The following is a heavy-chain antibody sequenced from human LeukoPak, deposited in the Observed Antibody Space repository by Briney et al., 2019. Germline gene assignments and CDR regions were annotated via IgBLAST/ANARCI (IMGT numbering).Heavy chain of an antibody. D-gene: IGHD3-10*01. CDR3: ARELWPVPFDY. V-gene: IGHV4-38-2*02. CDR1: GYTINSGYY. Sequence: PSETLSLTCNVSGYTINSGYYWSWIRQSPGNGLEWIGETTQSGTTDYNPSLKNRVSVSVDTSKNQFSLKLTSVTAADTAVYYCARELWPVPFDYWGQGTLVTVSS. CDR2: TTQSGTT. J-gene: IGHJ4*02.